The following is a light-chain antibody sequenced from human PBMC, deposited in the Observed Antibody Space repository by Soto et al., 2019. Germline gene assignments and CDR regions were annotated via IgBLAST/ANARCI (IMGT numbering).Light chain of an antibody. CDR3: QQYNNWPRT. CDR2: GAS. CDR1: QIVSSN. J-gene: IGKJ1*01. Sequence: EIVMTQSPATLSVSPGERATLSCRASQIVSSNLAWYQQKPGQAPRLLIHGASTRATGIPARFSGSGSGTEFTLTISSLQSEDFAVYYCQQYNNWPRTFGQGTKVEIK. V-gene: IGKV3-15*01.